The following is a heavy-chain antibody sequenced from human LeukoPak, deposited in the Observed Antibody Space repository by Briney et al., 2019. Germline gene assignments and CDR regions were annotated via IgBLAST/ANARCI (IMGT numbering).Heavy chain of an antibody. CDR1: RFTFSNFG. D-gene: IGHD2-15*01. J-gene: IGHJ4*02. CDR2: IKQDGSEE. CDR3: ARSYSPDY. V-gene: IGHV3-7*01. Sequence: GGSLRLSCAASRFTFSNFGMHWVRQAPGKGLEWVANIKQDGSEEYYVDSVKGRFTISRDNAKNSLYLQMNSLRAEDTAVYYCARSYSPDYWGQGTLVTVSS.